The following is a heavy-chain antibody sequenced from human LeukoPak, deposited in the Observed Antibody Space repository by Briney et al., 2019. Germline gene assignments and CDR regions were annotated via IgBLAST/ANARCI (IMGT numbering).Heavy chain of an antibody. J-gene: IGHJ4*02. V-gene: IGHV4-34*01. CDR2: ISHIGRT. CDR3: AGVGTMALDC. D-gene: IGHD1-7*01. Sequence: PSETLSLTCGVYGESFSDYYWSWIRQLPGKGLEWVGEISHIGRTTYNPSLKSRVTISVDTSKTHLSLTLQSVTAADTAVYYCAGVGTMALDCWGQGTLVTVSS. CDR1: GESFSDYY.